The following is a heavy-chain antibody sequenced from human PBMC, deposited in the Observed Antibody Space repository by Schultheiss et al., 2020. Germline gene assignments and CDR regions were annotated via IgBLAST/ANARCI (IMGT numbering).Heavy chain of an antibody. CDR2: IYHSGST. D-gene: IGHD4-17*01. CDR1: GYSISSYYY. Sequence: SETLSLTCAVSGYSISSYYYWGWIRQPPGKGLEWIGSIYHSGSTHYKPSLRSRVTISVDTSKNQFSLKLSSVTAADTAVYYCAKKGPVFGDYVPIDYWGQGTLVNVSS. CDR3: AKKGPVFGDYVPIDY. J-gene: IGHJ4*02. V-gene: IGHV4-38-2*01.